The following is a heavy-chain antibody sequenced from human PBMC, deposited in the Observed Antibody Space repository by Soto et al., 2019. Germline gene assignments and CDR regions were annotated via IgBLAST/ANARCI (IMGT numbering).Heavy chain of an antibody. CDR2: ISSSSSTI. CDR3: ARDYGGLDY. Sequence: EVQLVESGGGLVQPGGSLSLSCAASGFTFSSYSMNWVRQAPGKGLEWVSYISSSSSTIYYADSVKGRFTISRDNAKNSLDLQMNSRRAEDTAVYYCARDYGGLDYWGQGTLVTVSS. J-gene: IGHJ4*02. D-gene: IGHD3-10*01. CDR1: GFTFSSYS. V-gene: IGHV3-48*01.